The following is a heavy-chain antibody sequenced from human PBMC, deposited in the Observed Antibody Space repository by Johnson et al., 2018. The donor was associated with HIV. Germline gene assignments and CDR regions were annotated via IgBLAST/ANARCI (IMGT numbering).Heavy chain of an antibody. CDR3: AKGHSSGYPKNAFDI. V-gene: IGHV3-33*06. J-gene: IGHJ3*02. Sequence: QVQLVESGGGVVQPGRSLRLSCAASGFTFSTYGMHWVRQAPGKGLAWVAIIWYDGSNKYYADSVKGRFTISRDNSKNTLYLQMNSRRAEDTAVYYCAKGHSSGYPKNAFDIWGRGTIVTVSS. D-gene: IGHD3-22*01. CDR1: GFTFSTYG. CDR2: IWYDGSNK.